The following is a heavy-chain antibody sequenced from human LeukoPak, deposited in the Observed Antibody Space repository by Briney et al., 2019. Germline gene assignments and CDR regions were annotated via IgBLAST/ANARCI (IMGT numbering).Heavy chain of an antibody. J-gene: IGHJ2*01. CDR3: ARVRRGDYGDYWYFDL. CDR1: GGSISSYY. CDR2: IYYSGST. D-gene: IGHD4-17*01. Sequence: PPETLSLTCTVSGGSISSYYWSWIRQPPGKGLEWIGYIYYSGSTNYNPSLKSRVTVSVDTSKNQFSLKLSSVTAADTAVYYCARVRRGDYGDYWYFDLWGRGTLVTVSS. V-gene: IGHV4-59*01.